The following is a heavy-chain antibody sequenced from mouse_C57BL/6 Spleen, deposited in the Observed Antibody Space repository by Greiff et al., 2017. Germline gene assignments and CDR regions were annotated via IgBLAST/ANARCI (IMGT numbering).Heavy chain of an antibody. Sequence: EVKLVESGGGLVQSGRSLRLSCATSGFTFSDFYMEWVRQAPGKGLEWIAASRNKANDYTTEYSAAVKGRFIVSRDTSQSILYLQMNALRAEDTAIYYCARDDNYRDAMDYWGQGTSVTVSS. CDR2: SRNKANDYTT. V-gene: IGHV7-1*01. CDR1: GFTFSDFY. CDR3: ARDDNYRDAMDY. D-gene: IGHD1-3*01. J-gene: IGHJ4*01.